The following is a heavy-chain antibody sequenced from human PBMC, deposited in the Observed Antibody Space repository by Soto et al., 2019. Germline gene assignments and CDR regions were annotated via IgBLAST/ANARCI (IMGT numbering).Heavy chain of an antibody. Sequence: GGSLRLSCEASAFNFSAYNMNWVRQAPGKGLEWLGYISSSSGSMYYADSVKGRFTLSRDNAKKSLYLQMNSLRDEDTAVYYCAKRIEVAGPIGMDVWGQGNTVTVS. CDR2: ISSSSGSM. V-gene: IGHV3-48*02. J-gene: IGHJ6*02. CDR3: AKRIEVAGPIGMDV. CDR1: AFNFSAYN. D-gene: IGHD6-19*01.